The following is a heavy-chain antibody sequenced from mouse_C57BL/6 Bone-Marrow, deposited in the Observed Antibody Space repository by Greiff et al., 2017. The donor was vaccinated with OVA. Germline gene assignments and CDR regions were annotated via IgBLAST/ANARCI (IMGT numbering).Heavy chain of an antibody. CDR2: INPSNGGT. CDR1: GYTFTSYW. J-gene: IGHJ1*03. CDR3: AREQLWYPYFDV. D-gene: IGHD2-1*01. Sequence: QVQLQQPGTELVKPGASVKLSCKASGYTFTSYWMHWVKQRPGQGLEWIGNINPSNGGTNYNEKFKSKATLTVDKSSSTAYMQLSSLTSEDSAVXYCAREQLWYPYFDVWGTGTTVTVSS. V-gene: IGHV1-53*01.